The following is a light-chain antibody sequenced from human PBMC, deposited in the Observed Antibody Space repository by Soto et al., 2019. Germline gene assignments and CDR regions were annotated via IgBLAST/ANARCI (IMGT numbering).Light chain of an antibody. CDR3: QQSYSTPRT. CDR1: QSISSY. V-gene: IGKV1-39*01. CDR2: AAS. J-gene: IGKJ2*01. Sequence: DIQMTQSPSSLSASVGDRVTITCRASQSISSYLHWYQQKPGKAPKLLIYAASNLQSGVPSRFSGSGSGTDFTLTISSLQPEDFATYFCQQSYSTPRTFGQGTKLEI.